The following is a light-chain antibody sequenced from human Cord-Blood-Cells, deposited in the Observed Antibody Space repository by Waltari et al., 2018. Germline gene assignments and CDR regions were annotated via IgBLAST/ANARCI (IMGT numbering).Light chain of an antibody. CDR1: QSVFYSSNNKNY. CDR3: QQYYSTPYT. CDR2: WAS. J-gene: IGKJ2*01. V-gene: IGKV4-1*01. Sequence: DIVMTQSPDSLAVSLGERAGINCKSSQSVFYSSNNKNYLAWYQQKPGQPPKLLIYWASARESGVPDRVSGSGSGTDFTLTISSLRAEDVAVYYCQQYYSTPYTFGQGTKLEIK.